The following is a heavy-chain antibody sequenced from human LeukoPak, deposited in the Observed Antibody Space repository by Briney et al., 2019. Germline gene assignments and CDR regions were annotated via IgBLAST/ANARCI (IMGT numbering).Heavy chain of an antibody. CDR2: IYYSGST. CDR1: GGSISDYY. CDR3: ARVTGYMIEDYFDY. V-gene: IGHV4-59*01. Sequence: TSETLSLTCTVSGGSISDYYWTWIRQPPGKGLEWIGHIYYSGSTNYNPSLKSRATISVDTSKNQFSLKLRSVTAADTAVYYCARVTGYMIEDYFDYWGQGILVTVSS. D-gene: IGHD3-9*01. J-gene: IGHJ4*02.